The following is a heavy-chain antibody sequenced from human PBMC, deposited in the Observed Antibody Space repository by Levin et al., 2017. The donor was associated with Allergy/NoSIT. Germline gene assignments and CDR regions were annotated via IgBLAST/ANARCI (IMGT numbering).Heavy chain of an antibody. Sequence: GGSLRLSCAASGFTFSSYSMNWVRQAPGKGLEWVSSISSSSSYIYYADSVKGRFTISRDNAKNSLYLQMNSLRAEDTAVYYCARRSGYDYEEHFDYWGQGTLVTVSS. J-gene: IGHJ4*02. CDR1: GFTFSSYS. D-gene: IGHD5-12*01. CDR2: ISSSSSYI. CDR3: ARRSGYDYEEHFDY. V-gene: IGHV3-21*01.